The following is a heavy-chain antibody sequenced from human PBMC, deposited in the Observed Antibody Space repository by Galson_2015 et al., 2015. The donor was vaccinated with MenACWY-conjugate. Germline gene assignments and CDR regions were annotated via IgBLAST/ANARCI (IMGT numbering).Heavy chain of an antibody. CDR1: GFTLMSYC. CDR3: ARRAVRGGSAV. Sequence: SLRLSCAASGFTLMSYCMYWVRQAPGKGLVWVSFLGSGGSSISYADSVKGRFTISRDNAKNSLFLQMNSLRAEDTAVYYCARRAVRGGSAVWGQGTLVTVSS. D-gene: IGHD3-16*01. V-gene: IGHV3-48*04. CDR2: LGSGGSSI. J-gene: IGHJ4*03.